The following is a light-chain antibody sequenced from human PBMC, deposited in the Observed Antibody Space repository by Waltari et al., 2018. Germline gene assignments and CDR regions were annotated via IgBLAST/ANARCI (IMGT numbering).Light chain of an antibody. CDR1: ALPNQS. J-gene: IGLJ3*02. CDR3: QSADSSGPYRV. CDR2: KDT. V-gene: IGLV3-25*03. Sequence: SYELTQPPSVSVSPGQTARITCSADALPNQSAHWYQQKLGQAPVLVIYKDTERPSGIPERFSGSNSGTTVTLTISGVQAEDEADYYCQSADSSGPYRVFGGGTKLTVL.